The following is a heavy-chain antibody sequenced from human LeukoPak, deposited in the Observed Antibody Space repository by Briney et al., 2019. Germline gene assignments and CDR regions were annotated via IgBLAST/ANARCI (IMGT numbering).Heavy chain of an antibody. J-gene: IGHJ3*02. CDR1: GGSFSGYY. CDR3: ARGRVPMVTSAFDI. CDR2: INHSGST. D-gene: IGHD5-18*01. Sequence: PSETLSLTCAVYGGSFSGYYWGWIRQPPGKGLEWIGEINHSGSTNYNPSLKSRVTISVDTSKNQFSLKLSSVTAADTAVYYCARGRVPMVTSAFDIWGQGTMVTVSS. V-gene: IGHV4-34*01.